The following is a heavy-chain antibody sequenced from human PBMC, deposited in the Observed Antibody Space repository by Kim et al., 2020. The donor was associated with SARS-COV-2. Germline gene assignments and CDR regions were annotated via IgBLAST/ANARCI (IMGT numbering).Heavy chain of an antibody. Sequence: SETLSLTCTVSGISISTFFWSWIRQPAGKGLEWIGRVYSTGRTSYNPSLESRVRMSVDESKNQFSLHLTSVTAADTAIYYCARDPPEYDLLLDF. J-gene: IGHJ2*01. CDR1: GISISTFF. V-gene: IGHV4-4*07. CDR2: VYSTGRT. CDR3: ARDPPEYDLLLDF. D-gene: IGHD3-3*01.